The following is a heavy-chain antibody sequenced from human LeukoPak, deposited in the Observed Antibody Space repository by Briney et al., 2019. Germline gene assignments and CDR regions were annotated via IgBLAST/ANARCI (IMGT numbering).Heavy chain of an antibody. V-gene: IGHV3-7*01. Sequence: GGSLRLSCAASGFTFSSYWMSWVRQAPGKGLEWVATIRQDGSQKYYVDSVKGRFTISRDNAKNSLYLQMNSLRAEDTAVYYCARDKFNGDSYFDNWGQGTLVTVSS. CDR3: ARDKFNGDSYFDN. CDR2: IRQDGSQK. J-gene: IGHJ4*02. CDR1: GFTFSSYW. D-gene: IGHD4-17*01.